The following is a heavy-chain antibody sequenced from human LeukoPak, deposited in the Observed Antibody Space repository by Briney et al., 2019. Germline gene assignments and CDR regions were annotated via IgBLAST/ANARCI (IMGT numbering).Heavy chain of an antibody. J-gene: IGHJ4*02. Sequence: KPSETLSLTCTVSGGSISSGGYYWSWIRQHPGKGLEWIGNIYYSGSTYYNPSLKSRVTISVDTSKNQFSLKLSSVTAADTAVYYCASSKYNSSGYYSSFDYWGQGTLVTVSS. CDR1: GGSISSGGYY. V-gene: IGHV4-31*03. D-gene: IGHD3-22*01. CDR3: ASSKYNSSGYYSSFDY. CDR2: IYYSGST.